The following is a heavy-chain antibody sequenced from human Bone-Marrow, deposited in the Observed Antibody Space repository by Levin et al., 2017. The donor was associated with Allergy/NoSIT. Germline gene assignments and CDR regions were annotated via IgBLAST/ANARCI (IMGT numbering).Heavy chain of an antibody. J-gene: IGHJ4*02. CDR3: ARQAIPVAGSGGLDY. CDR2: TYYRSKWYN. D-gene: IGHD6-13*01. Sequence: SQTLSLTCAISGDSVSSTSATWNWIRQSPSRGLDWLGRTYYRSKWYNDYAVSVKSRITINPDTSKNQVSLQLNSVTPEDTAVYYCARQAIPVAGSGGLDYWGQGTLVTVSS. V-gene: IGHV6-1*01. CDR1: GDSVSSTSAT.